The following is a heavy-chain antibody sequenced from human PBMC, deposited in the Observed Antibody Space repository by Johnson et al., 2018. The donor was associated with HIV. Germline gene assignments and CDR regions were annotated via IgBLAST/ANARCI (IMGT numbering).Heavy chain of an antibody. V-gene: IGHV3-74*01. J-gene: IGHJ3*02. Sequence: VQLVESGGGVVQPGRSLRLSCAASGFTFSSYLMHWVRQAPGKGLVWVSRINSDGISTSYADSVKGRFTISRDNAKNSLHLQMNSLRAEDTAFYYCARDRRNRQWQRLDAFDIWGQGTMVIVSS. CDR2: INSDGIST. CDR1: GFTFSSYL. CDR3: ARDRRNRQWQRLDAFDI. D-gene: IGHD6-19*01.